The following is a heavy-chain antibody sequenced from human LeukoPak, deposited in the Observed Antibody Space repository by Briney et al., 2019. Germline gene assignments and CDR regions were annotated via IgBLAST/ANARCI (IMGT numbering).Heavy chain of an antibody. Sequence: SETLSLTCGVYGGSFSGYYWSWIRQPPGKGLEWIGVINHSGSTNYNASLKSRVTISVDTSKNQFSLKVNSVTAADTAVYYCASSRDRSSIAARRFRVADRHFDYWGQGTLVTVSS. J-gene: IGHJ4*02. CDR2: INHSGST. CDR3: ASSRDRSSIAARRFRVADRHFDY. D-gene: IGHD6-6*01. V-gene: IGHV4-34*01. CDR1: GGSFSGYY.